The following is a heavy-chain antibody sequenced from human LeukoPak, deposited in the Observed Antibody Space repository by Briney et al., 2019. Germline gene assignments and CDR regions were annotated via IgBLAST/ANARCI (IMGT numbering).Heavy chain of an antibody. D-gene: IGHD6-6*01. CDR2: INSDGSEG. J-gene: IGHJ3*01. V-gene: IGHV3-7*03. CDR1: GFTFSGFW. Sequence: GSLKLSCAVSGFTFSGFWMSWSRQAPGKGLEWVASINSDGSEGYYADVVKGRFTISRDNAKNSLYLQINSLRAEDTAVYYCARSSYSSSSSVWGQGTMVTVSS. CDR3: ARSSYSSSSSV.